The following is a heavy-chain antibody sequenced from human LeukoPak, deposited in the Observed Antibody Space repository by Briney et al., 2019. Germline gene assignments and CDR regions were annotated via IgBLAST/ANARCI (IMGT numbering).Heavy chain of an antibody. CDR3: AKGVMKGTGGRYYTSFDD. Sequence: GGSLRLSCAASGFTFDDSAMHWVRQAPGKGLEWVSLISGDGVRTYYADSVRGRFTVSRDNSKSSLSLQMNSLTPEDTALYYCAKGVMKGTGGRYYTSFDDWGQGTLVTVSS. J-gene: IGHJ4*02. CDR1: GFTFDDSA. V-gene: IGHV3-43*02. D-gene: IGHD1-26*01. CDR2: ISGDGVRT.